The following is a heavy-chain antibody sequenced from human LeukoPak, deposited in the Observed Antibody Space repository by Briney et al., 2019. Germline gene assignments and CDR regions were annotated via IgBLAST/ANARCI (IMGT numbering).Heavy chain of an antibody. Sequence: PGGSLRLSCAASGFTFSSYSMNWVRQAPGKGLEWVSSISSSSSYIYYADSVKGRFTISRDNSKNTLYLQMNSLRAEDTAVYYCARDLGNGYGVFDYWGQGTLVTVSS. CDR2: ISSSSSYI. J-gene: IGHJ4*02. CDR1: GFTFSSYS. CDR3: ARDLGNGYGVFDY. D-gene: IGHD4-17*01. V-gene: IGHV3-21*01.